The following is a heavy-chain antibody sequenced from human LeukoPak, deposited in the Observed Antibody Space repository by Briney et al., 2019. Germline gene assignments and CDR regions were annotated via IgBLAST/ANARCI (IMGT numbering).Heavy chain of an antibody. D-gene: IGHD6-13*01. CDR1: GASLSSSTYY. Sequence: SETLSLTCTVSGASLSSSTYYWGWIRQPPGKGLEWIGSIYYSGSTYYTPSLKSRVTMSVDTSKNQFSLKLSSVTAADTAVYYCARHAGGIAAAGTRPFDYWGQGTLVTVSS. V-gene: IGHV4-39*01. CDR2: IYYSGST. CDR3: ARHAGGIAAAGTRPFDY. J-gene: IGHJ4*02.